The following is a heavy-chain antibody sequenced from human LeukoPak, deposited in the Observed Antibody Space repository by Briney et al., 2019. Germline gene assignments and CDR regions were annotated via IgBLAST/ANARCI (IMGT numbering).Heavy chain of an antibody. J-gene: IGHJ4*02. Sequence: GGSLRLSCVASGFIFSDFWMSWVRQAPGKGLEWVANIKQDGSEKYYVDSVKGRFTISRDNAKNSLYLQVNNLRVEDTAVYFCARGQRLGSWGQGTLVIVSS. V-gene: IGHV3-7*01. CDR1: GFIFSDFW. CDR3: ARGQRLGS. CDR2: IKQDGSEK. D-gene: IGHD3-9*01.